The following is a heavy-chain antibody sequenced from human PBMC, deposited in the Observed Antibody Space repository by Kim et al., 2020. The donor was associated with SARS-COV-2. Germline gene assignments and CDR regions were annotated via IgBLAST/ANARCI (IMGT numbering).Heavy chain of an antibody. Sequence: GGSLRLSCVASGFTFSDYALSWVHQAPGKGLEWVSAISGSGRTTYSADSVKGRFTISRDTSKNTVYLQMNSLRAEDTAIYYCARFDDSNGYYQYYFDYWGQGTLVTVSS. CDR3: ARFDDSNGYYQYYFDY. J-gene: IGHJ4*02. D-gene: IGHD3-22*01. CDR2: ISGSGRTT. CDR1: GFTFSDYA. V-gene: IGHV3-23*01.